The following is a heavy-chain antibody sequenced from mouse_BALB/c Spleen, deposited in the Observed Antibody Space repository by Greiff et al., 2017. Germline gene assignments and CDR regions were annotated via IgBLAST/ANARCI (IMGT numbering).Heavy chain of an antibody. V-gene: IGHV5-4*02. CDR1: GFTFSDYY. J-gene: IGHJ3*01. D-gene: IGHD2-14*01. CDR2: ISDGGSYT. CDR3: ARERGNRLAWFAY. Sequence: EVKLMESGGGLVKPGGSLKLSCAASGFTFSDYYMYWVRQTPEKRLEWVATISDGGSYTYYPDSVKGRFTISRDNAKNNLYLLMSSLKSEDTAMYYCARERGNRLAWFAYWGQGTLVTVSA.